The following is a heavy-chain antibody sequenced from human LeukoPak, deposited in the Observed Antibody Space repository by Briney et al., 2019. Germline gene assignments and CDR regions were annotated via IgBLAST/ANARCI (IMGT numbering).Heavy chain of an antibody. D-gene: IGHD3-22*01. CDR3: ARGFFVPDSSGYYSIYYFDY. V-gene: IGHV4-59*01. J-gene: IGHJ4*02. CDR2: IYYSGST. Sequence: SETLSLTCTVSGGSISSYYWSWIRQPPGKGLEWIGYIYYSGSTNCNPSLKSRVTISVDTSKNQFSLKLSSVTAADTAVYYCARGFFVPDSSGYYSIYYFDYWGQGTLVTVSS. CDR1: GGSISSYY.